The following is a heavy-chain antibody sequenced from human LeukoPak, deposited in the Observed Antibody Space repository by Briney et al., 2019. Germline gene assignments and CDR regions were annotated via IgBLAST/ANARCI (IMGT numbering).Heavy chain of an antibody. V-gene: IGHV4-59*01. Sequence: KPSETLSLTCTVSGGSISSYYWSWIRQPPGKGLEWIGYIYYSGSTNYNPSLKSRVTISVDTSKNQFSLKLSSVTAADTAVYYCARLTYSSGWYSEYYYYGMDVWGQGTTVTASS. D-gene: IGHD6-19*01. J-gene: IGHJ6*02. CDR2: IYYSGST. CDR3: ARLTYSSGWYSEYYYYGMDV. CDR1: GGSISSYY.